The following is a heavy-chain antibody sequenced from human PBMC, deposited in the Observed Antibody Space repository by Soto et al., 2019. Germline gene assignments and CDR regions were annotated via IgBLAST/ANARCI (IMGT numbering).Heavy chain of an antibody. CDR2: IYWDDDK. CDR3: AHLLLSSLADNWFDP. V-gene: IGHV2-5*02. CDR1: GFSLSTSGVG. J-gene: IGHJ5*02. Sequence: QITLKESGPTLVKPTQTLTLTCTFSGFSLSTSGVGVGWIRQPPGKALEWLALIYWDDDKRYSPSLKSRLTNTKDTSKNQVVLTMTNMDPVDTATYYCAHLLLSSLADNWFDPWGQGTLVTVSS. D-gene: IGHD6-6*01.